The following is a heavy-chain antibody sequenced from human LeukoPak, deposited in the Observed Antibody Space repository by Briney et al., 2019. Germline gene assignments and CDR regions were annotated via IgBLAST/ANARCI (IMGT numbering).Heavy chain of an antibody. J-gene: IGHJ4*02. D-gene: IGHD3-3*01. Sequence: SETLSLTCAVSGYSISSDYYWGWIRPPPGKGLEWIGTIYHSGSTYLNPSLKSRVTISVDTSKNQFSLNLNSVTAAGTAVYYCTSGPNFYYFDYWGQGTLVTVSS. CDR2: IYHSGST. CDR3: TSGPNFYYFDY. V-gene: IGHV4-38-2*01. CDR1: GYSISSDYY.